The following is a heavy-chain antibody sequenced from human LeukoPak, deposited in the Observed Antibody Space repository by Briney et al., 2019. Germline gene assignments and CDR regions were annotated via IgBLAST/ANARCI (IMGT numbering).Heavy chain of an antibody. V-gene: IGHV3-33*03. J-gene: IGHJ4*02. D-gene: IGHD6-13*01. CDR2: IWYDGNNK. CDR1: GFTFSSYG. Sequence: GGSLRLSCAASGFTFSSYGMHWVRQAPGRGLEWGAVIWYDGNNKYYADSVKGRFTISRDNSKNTLYLQMNSLRAEDTAVYYCARYSSSSWYTFDYWGQGTLVTVSS. CDR3: ARYSSSSWYTFDY.